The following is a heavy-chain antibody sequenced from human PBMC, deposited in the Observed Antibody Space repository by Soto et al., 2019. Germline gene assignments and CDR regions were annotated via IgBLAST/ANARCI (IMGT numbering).Heavy chain of an antibody. D-gene: IGHD5-12*01. Sequence: QVQLQESSPGLVNPSQTLSLTCTVSGGSISSGGSYWSWIRQHPGKGLEWIGYIYYSGSIYYSPSLKGRLTISIDTSKNQFSLKLSSVTAADTAVYYCARDEGGYNHFDYWGQGTLVTVSS. CDR3: ARDEGGYNHFDY. CDR1: GGSISSGGSY. J-gene: IGHJ4*02. CDR2: IYYSGSI. V-gene: IGHV4-31*03.